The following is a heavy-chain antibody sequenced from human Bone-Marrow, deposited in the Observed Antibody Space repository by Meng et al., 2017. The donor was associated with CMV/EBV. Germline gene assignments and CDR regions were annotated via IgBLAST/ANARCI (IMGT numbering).Heavy chain of an antibody. Sequence: GESQKICCAASGFTFSSYSMNWVRQAPGKGLEWVSFISSSSSYKYYADSVTGRFTISRDNAKNSLYLQMNSLRAEDTALYYCAKVRYGPDAFDIWGQGTMVTVSS. D-gene: IGHD5-18*01. V-gene: IGHV3-21*01. CDR1: GFTFSSYS. J-gene: IGHJ3*02. CDR2: ISSSSSYK. CDR3: AKVRYGPDAFDI.